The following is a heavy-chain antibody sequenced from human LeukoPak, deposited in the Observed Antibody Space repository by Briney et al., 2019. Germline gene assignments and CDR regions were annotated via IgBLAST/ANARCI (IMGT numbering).Heavy chain of an antibody. D-gene: IGHD3-9*01. Sequence: GASVKVSCKASGYTFTGYYMHWVRQAPGQGLEWMGWINPNSGGTNYAQKFQGRVTMTRDTSISTAYMELSRLRSDDTAVYYCARANSGMSYYDILTGYSTGFDYWGQGTLVTVSS. V-gene: IGHV1-2*02. J-gene: IGHJ4*02. CDR2: INPNSGGT. CDR3: ARANSGMSYYDILTGYSTGFDY. CDR1: GYTFTGYY.